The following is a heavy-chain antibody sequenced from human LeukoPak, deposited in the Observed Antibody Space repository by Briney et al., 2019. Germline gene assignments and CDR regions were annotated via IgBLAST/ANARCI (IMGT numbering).Heavy chain of an antibody. CDR1: GGTFSSYA. D-gene: IGHD3-22*01. CDR2: IIPIFGTA. J-gene: IGHJ4*02. V-gene: IGHV1-69*13. CDR3: ASGYYDSSGYYSSFDY. Sequence: SVKVSCKASGGTFSSYAISWVRQAPGQGLEWMGGIIPIFGTANYAQKFQGRVTITADESTSTAYMELSSLRSEDTAVYYCASGYYDSSGYYSSFDYWGQRTLVTVSS.